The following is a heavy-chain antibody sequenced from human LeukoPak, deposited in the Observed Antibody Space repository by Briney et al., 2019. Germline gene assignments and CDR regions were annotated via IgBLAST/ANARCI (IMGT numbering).Heavy chain of an antibody. CDR2: ISYDGSNK. V-gene: IGHV3-30-3*01. Sequence: GGSLRLSCAASGFTFSSYAMHWVRQAPGKGLEWVAVISYDGSNKYYADSVKGRFTISRDNSKNTLYLQMNSLRAEDTAVYYCARGAYSGYDLVDYWGQGTLVTVSS. D-gene: IGHD5-12*01. CDR1: GFTFSSYA. CDR3: ARGAYSGYDLVDY. J-gene: IGHJ4*02.